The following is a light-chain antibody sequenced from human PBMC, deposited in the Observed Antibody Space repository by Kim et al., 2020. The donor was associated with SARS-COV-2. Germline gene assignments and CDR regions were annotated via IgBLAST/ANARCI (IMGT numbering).Light chain of an antibody. J-gene: IGKJ2*01. CDR1: QTFGSY. CDR2: GTF. CDR3: QQSYKTPYT. Sequence: SASVGDRVTITCRASQTFGSYLSWYQHKPGKAPKLLIFGTFNLESGVPSRFSGSTYGTGFTLTISTLQPEDSATYYCQQSYKTPYTFGQGTKLEIK. V-gene: IGKV1-39*01.